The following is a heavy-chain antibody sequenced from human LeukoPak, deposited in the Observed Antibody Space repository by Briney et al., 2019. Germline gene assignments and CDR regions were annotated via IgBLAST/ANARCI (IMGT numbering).Heavy chain of an antibody. Sequence: GGSLRLSCAASGFTFSSYWRHWVRQAAGGGLGWVSRINCDGSSASYAEAVKGRFTISRDNAKNTPYLQMNSLRAEDTAVYYCARDQPYDFWSGYWFGPDYCYYMDVWGKGTTVTVSS. CDR3: ARDQPYDFWSGYWFGPDYCYYMDV. CDR2: INCDGSSA. CDR1: GFTFSSYW. D-gene: IGHD3-3*01. V-gene: IGHV3-74*01. J-gene: IGHJ6*03.